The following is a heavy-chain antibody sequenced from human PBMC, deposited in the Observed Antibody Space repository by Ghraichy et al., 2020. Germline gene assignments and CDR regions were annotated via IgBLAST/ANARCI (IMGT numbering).Heavy chain of an antibody. V-gene: IGHV4-30-2*01. CDR3: ARTYLGIYAFDI. D-gene: IGHD5-12*01. J-gene: IGHJ3*02. Sequence: SETLSLTCAVSGGSISSGGYSWSWIRQPPGKGLEWIGYIYHSGSTYYNPSLKSRVTISVDRSKNQFSLKLSSVTAADTAVYYCARTYLGIYAFDIWGQGTMVTVSS. CDR1: GGSISSGGYS. CDR2: IYHSGST.